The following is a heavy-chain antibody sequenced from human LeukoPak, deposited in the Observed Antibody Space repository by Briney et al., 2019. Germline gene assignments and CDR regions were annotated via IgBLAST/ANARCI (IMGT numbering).Heavy chain of an antibody. D-gene: IGHD1-26*01. V-gene: IGHV4-61*01. CDR1: GASVSSASY. Sequence: PSETLSLTCTVSGASVSSASYWTWIRQPPGKGVEWIAHIYNGVNTNYNPSLKSRVTISVDTSKDQFSLRLNSVTAADTAVYYCARSRAFNSGAFDPWGQGSLVTVSS. CDR3: ARSRAFNSGAFDP. CDR2: IYNGVNT. J-gene: IGHJ5*02.